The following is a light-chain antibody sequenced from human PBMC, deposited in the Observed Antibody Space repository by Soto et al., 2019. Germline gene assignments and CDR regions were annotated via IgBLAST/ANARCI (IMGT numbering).Light chain of an antibody. CDR3: QQASSFPLT. CDR2: SAS. CDR1: QDISNY. V-gene: IGKV1-12*01. Sequence: DIEMTQSPSHVSASVGDRVTITCRATQDISNYLAWYQQKPGKAPTVLIYSASSLQRGVPSRFSGSGSGTDFTLTINSLQPEDFGTYFCQQASSFPLTFGGGTKVEIK. J-gene: IGKJ4*01.